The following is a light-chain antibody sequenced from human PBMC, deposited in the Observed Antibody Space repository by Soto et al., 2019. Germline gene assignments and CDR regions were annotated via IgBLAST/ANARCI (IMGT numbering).Light chain of an antibody. CDR3: QQSYTMPVT. Sequence: DIQRTQSPFSLSASFVDVVTSTCRASQGINNYLAWYQQKPGKVPRLLIYAASTLQSGVPSRFSGSGSGTDFTLTISSLQPEDFVTYYCQQSYTMPVTFGQRTRLEIK. J-gene: IGKJ5*01. CDR1: QGINNY. CDR2: AAS. V-gene: IGKV1-39*01.